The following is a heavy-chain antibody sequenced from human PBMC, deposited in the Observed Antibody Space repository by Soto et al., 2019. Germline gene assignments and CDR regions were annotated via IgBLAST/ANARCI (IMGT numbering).Heavy chain of an antibody. CDR1: GDSISSGGYS. CDR3: ARDSRSGYYLEY. V-gene: IGHV4-30-2*01. CDR2: SYHSGGA. D-gene: IGHD3-22*01. Sequence: QLQLQESGSGLVKPSQTLSLTCAVSGDSISSGGYSWNWIRQPPGKGLEWIGYSYHSGGADYNPSLKGRVTITVDSSKNQFSLKLTSVTAADTAMYYCARDSRSGYYLEYWGQGTLVTVSS. J-gene: IGHJ4*02.